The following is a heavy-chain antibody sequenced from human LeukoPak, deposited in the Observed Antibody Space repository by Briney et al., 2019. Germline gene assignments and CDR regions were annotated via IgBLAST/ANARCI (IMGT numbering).Heavy chain of an antibody. Sequence: GESLKISCKGSGYSFTTYWIGWARQMPGKGLEWMGIIYPGDSDTKYSPSFQGQVTISADKSISTAYLQWSSLKASDTATYYCARSGLGDSRVYWGQGTLVTVSS. D-gene: IGHD3-16*01. CDR2: IYPGDSDT. CDR1: GYSFTTYW. V-gene: IGHV5-51*01. J-gene: IGHJ4*02. CDR3: ARSGLGDSRVY.